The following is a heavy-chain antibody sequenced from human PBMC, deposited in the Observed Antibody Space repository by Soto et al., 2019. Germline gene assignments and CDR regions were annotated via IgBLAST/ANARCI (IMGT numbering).Heavy chain of an antibody. CDR1: GFTLSSYA. J-gene: IGHJ3*02. V-gene: IGHV3-30-3*01. D-gene: IGHD3-22*01. Sequence: PGGSMGLSCAASGFTLSSYAMHWVRQAPGKGLEWVAVISYDGSNKYYADSVKGRFTNSRDNSKNTLYLQMNSLRAEDTAVYYCASAMIEAQAGAFDIWGQGTMVTVSS. CDR2: ISYDGSNK. CDR3: ASAMIEAQAGAFDI.